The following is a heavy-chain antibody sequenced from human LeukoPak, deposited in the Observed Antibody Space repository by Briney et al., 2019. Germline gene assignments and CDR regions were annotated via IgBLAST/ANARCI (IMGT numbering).Heavy chain of an antibody. V-gene: IGHV3-23*01. D-gene: IGHD4-17*01. J-gene: IGHJ4*02. CDR2: ISGSGSNT. Sequence: GGSLRLSCAASGFTFSSYAMTWVRQAPGKGLEWVSGISGSGSNTYYADSVKGRFTISRDNSKNTLYLQMNSLRAEDTAVYYCAKIRHTVTYDYWGQGTLVTVSS. CDR3: AKIRHTVTYDY. CDR1: GFTFSSYA.